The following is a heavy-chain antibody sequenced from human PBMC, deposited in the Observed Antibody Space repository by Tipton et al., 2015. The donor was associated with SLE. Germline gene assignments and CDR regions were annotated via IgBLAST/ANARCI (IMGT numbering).Heavy chain of an antibody. D-gene: IGHD3-3*01. J-gene: IGHJ5*02. CDR3: VIEVRTVFGVETPMGWLDP. Sequence: SLRLSCEASGFIVSSNYMSWVRQAPGKGLEWVAVIFSGGRTFYADSVKGRFTVSRDHYKNTMFLQMNRLRPEDTAMYYCVIEVRTVFGVETPMGWLDPWGQGTQVTVSS. CDR1: GFIVSSNY. CDR2: IFSGGRT. V-gene: IGHV3-66*02.